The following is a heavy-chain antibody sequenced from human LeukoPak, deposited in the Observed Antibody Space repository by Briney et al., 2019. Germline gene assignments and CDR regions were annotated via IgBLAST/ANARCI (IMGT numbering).Heavy chain of an antibody. D-gene: IGHD5-24*01. V-gene: IGHV4-38-2*02. Sequence: PSETLSLTCTVSGYSISSGYYWGWIRQPPGKGLEWIGSIYYSGSTYYNPSLKSRVTISVDTSKNQFSLKLSSVTAADTAVYYCARHGYGYNFYWGQGTLVTVSS. CDR3: ARHGYGYNFY. CDR2: IYYSGST. CDR1: GYSISSGYY. J-gene: IGHJ4*02.